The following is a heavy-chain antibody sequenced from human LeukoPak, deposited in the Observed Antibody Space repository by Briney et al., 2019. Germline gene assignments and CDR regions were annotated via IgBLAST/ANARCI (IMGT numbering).Heavy chain of an antibody. CDR3: AREGDTGPYYYGMDV. J-gene: IGHJ6*04. V-gene: IGHV3-48*03. CDR1: GFTFSSYE. Sequence: PGGSLRLSCAASGFTFSSYEMNWVRQDPGKGLEWVSYISSSGSTIYYADSVKGRFTISRDNAKNSLYLQMNSLRAEDTAVYYCAREGDTGPYYYGMDVWGKGTTVTVSS. D-gene: IGHD3-16*01. CDR2: ISSSGSTI.